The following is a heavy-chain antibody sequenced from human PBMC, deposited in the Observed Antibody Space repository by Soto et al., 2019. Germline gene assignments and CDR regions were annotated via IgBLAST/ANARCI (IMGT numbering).Heavy chain of an antibody. V-gene: IGHV3-21*01. CDR1: GFTFSSYS. CDR2: ISSSSSYI. Sequence: PRGSLRLSCAASGFTFSSYSMNWVRQAPGKGLEWVSSISSSSSYIYYADSVKGRFTISRDNAKNSLYLQMNSLRAEDTAGYYFARDGTVRGVISGLCYLYYCMLVRRQETTFTTSS. D-gene: IGHD3-10*01. CDR3: ARDGTVRGVISGLCYLYYCMLV. J-gene: IGHJ6*02.